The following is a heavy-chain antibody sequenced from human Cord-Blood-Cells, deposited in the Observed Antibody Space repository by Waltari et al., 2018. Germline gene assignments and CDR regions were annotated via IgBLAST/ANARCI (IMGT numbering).Heavy chain of an antibody. CDR3: AREQRGYQLLYYFDY. J-gene: IGHJ4*02. CDR2: ISSSGSTI. V-gene: IGHV3-48*03. Sequence: EVQLVESGGGLVQPGGSLRLSCAASGFTFSSYEMHWVRQARGRGLEWVSYISSSGSTIYYADSVKGRFTISRDNAKNSLYLQMNSLRAEDTAVYYCAREQRGYQLLYYFDYWGQGTLVTVSS. D-gene: IGHD2-2*02. CDR1: GFTFSSYE.